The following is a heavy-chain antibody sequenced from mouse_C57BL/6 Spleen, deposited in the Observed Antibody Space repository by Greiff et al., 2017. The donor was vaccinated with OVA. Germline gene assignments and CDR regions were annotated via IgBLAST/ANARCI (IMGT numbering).Heavy chain of an antibody. J-gene: IGHJ2*01. D-gene: IGHD4-1*02. V-gene: IGHV5-4*01. Sequence: EVKLMESGGGLVKPGGSLKLSCAASGFTFSSYAMSWVRQTPEKRLEWVTTISDGGSYTYYPDNVKGRFTISRDNAKNNLYLQMSHLKSEDTAMYYCARDPSQLGRGYYFDYWGQGTTLTVSS. CDR3: ARDPSQLGRGYYFDY. CDR1: GFTFSSYA. CDR2: ISDGGSYT.